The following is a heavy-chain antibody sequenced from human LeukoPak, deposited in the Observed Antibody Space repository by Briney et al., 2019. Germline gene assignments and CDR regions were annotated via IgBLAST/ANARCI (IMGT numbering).Heavy chain of an antibody. CDR1: GYIFTSYW. Sequence: GASLKISCKGSGYIFTSYWISWVRQLPGKGLEWMGRIDPSDSYTNYSPSFQGRVTISADKSISTAYLQWSSLKASDTAMYYCARQPTDIVVVPAAISGIDYYGMDVWGKGTTVTVSS. V-gene: IGHV5-10-1*01. J-gene: IGHJ6*04. D-gene: IGHD2-2*02. CDR3: ARQPTDIVVVPAAISGIDYYGMDV. CDR2: IDPSDSYT.